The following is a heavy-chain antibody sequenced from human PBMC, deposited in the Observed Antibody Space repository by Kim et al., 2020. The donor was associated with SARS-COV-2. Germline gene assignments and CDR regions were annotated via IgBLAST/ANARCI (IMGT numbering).Heavy chain of an antibody. Sequence: GGSLRLSCAVSGFHFGAYSMNWVRQAPGRGLDWVAVISGYGSGTHYADSVKGRFTVSRDNSKNLLFLQMNNLRAEDTAVYYCAKIPHPEQWLVANIDYWGQGTLVTVSS. CDR3: AKIPHPEQWLVANIDY. D-gene: IGHD6-19*01. V-gene: IGHV3-23*01. CDR2: ISGYGSGT. J-gene: IGHJ4*02. CDR1: GFHFGAYS.